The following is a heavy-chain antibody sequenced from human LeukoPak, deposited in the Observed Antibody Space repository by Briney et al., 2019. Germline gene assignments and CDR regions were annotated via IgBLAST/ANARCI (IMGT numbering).Heavy chain of an antibody. CDR2: IYGSRTT. J-gene: IGHJ4*02. D-gene: IGHD4/OR15-4a*01. V-gene: IGHV4-4*07. CDR3: ARDRNGNGATYFSY. CDR1: GGSMNSYY. Sequence: SETLSLTCTVSGGSMNSYYWSWIRQPAGKGVEWIGRIYGSRTTLYNPSLESRVTMSVDTSKKQFSLKLTSVTAADTAVYYCARDRNGNGATYFSYWGQGILVTVSS.